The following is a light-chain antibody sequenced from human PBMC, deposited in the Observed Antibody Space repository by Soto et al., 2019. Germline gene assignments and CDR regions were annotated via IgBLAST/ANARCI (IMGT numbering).Light chain of an antibody. CDR2: WAS. J-gene: IGKJ1*01. CDR1: QSLLWVSNNKNY. V-gene: IGKV4-1*01. Sequence: DIVLTQSPDSLAVSLGERATINCKSSQSLLWVSNNKNYLAWYQQKPGQPPKLLIYWASTRESGVPDRFSGSASGTDFTLTINSLQPEDVAVYYCQQFYTSPRTFGQGTTVEI. CDR3: QQFYTSPRT.